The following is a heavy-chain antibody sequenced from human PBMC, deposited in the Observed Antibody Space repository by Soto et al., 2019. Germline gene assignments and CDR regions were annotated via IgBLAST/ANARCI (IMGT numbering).Heavy chain of an antibody. CDR2: IYPSGST. CDR3: ARGLDTTMATRFDF. J-gene: IGHJ4*02. V-gene: IGHV4-4*02. D-gene: IGHD5-18*01. CDR1: GGSISSSNW. Sequence: SETLSLTCAVSGGSISSSNWWSWVRQPPGKGLEWIGEIYPSGSTNYNPSLKSRVTISIDTSKNQFSLKLTSMTAADTAVYFCARGLDTTMATRFDFWGQGNLVTVLL.